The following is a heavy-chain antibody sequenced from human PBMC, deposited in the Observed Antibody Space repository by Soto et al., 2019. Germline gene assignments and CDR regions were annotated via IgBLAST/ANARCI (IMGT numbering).Heavy chain of an antibody. CDR2: IWYDGSNK. J-gene: IGHJ4*02. D-gene: IGHD6-19*01. V-gene: IGHV3-33*01. CDR1: GFTFSSYG. Sequence: QVQLVESGGGVVQPGRSLRLSCAASGFTFSSYGMHWVRQAPGKGLEWVAVIWYDGSNKYYADSVKGRFTISRDNSKNTLYLQMNSLRAEDTAVYYCARDSRNTINEYTVAGCLDYWGQGTLVTVSS. CDR3: ARDSRNTINEYTVAGCLDY.